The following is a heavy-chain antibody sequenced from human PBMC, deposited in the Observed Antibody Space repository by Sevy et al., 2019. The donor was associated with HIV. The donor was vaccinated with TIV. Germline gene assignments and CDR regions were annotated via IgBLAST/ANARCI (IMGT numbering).Heavy chain of an antibody. Sequence: GGSLRLSCAASGFTFSSYAMHWVRQAPGKGLEWVAVISYDGSNKYYADSVKGRFTISRDNSKKTLYLQMNSLRAEDTAVYYCARGDSSGYYYDPYYYGMDVWGQGTTVTVSS. CDR1: GFTFSSYA. CDR3: ARGDSSGYYYDPYYYGMDV. V-gene: IGHV3-30-3*01. CDR2: ISYDGSNK. D-gene: IGHD3-22*01. J-gene: IGHJ6*02.